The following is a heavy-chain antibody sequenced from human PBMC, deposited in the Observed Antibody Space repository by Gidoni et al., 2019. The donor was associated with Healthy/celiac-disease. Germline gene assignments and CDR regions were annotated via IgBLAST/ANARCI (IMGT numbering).Heavy chain of an antibody. J-gene: IGHJ6*02. CDR2: IWYDGSNK. CDR1: GFTFSSYG. Sequence: QVQLVESGGGVVQPGRSLRLSCAASGFTFSSYGMHWVRQAPGKGLEWVAVIWYDGSNKYYADSVKGRFTISRDNSKNTLYMQMNSLRAGDTAVYYCARDLRDSGSGSYRRYGMDVWGQGTTVTVSS. D-gene: IGHD3-10*01. CDR3: ARDLRDSGSGSYRRYGMDV. V-gene: IGHV3-33*01.